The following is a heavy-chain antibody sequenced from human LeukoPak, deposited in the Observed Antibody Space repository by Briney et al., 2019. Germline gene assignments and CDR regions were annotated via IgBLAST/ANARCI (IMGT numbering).Heavy chain of an antibody. CDR3: AGRSHYYDSSGYPILGYFDY. Sequence: SETLSLTCAVYGGSFSGYYWSWIRQPPGKGLEWIGEINHSGSTSYNPSLKSRVTISVDTSKNQFSLKLSSVTAADTAVYYCAGRSHYYDSSGYPILGYFDYWGQGTLVTVSS. V-gene: IGHV4-34*01. CDR2: INHSGST. D-gene: IGHD3-22*01. J-gene: IGHJ4*02. CDR1: GGSFSGYY.